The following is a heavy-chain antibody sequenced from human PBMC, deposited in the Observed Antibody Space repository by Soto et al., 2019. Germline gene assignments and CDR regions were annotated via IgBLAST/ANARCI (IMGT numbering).Heavy chain of an antibody. V-gene: IGHV5-51*01. J-gene: IGHJ6*01. D-gene: IGHD4-17*01. CDR2: IYPGDSDT. Sequence: GESLKISCKGSGYSFTSYWIGWVRQMPGKGLEWMVLIYPGDSDTRYSPSFQGQATISADKSISTAYLQWSCLKASDTGMYYCARYPTLTDYFFHGMNVSGQGTTVTVSS. CDR3: ARYPTLTDYFFHGMNV. CDR1: GYSFTSYW.